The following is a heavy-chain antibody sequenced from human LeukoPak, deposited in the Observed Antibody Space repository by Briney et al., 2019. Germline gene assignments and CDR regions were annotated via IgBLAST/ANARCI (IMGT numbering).Heavy chain of an antibody. CDR3: AKDKRSYSSGPQHWYFDL. J-gene: IGHJ2*01. Sequence: PGGSLRLSCAASGFTFSSYAMSWVRQAPGQGLEWVSTITTNGGGTYYADSVKGRFTISRDNSNNTLYLQLDSLRAEDTAVYYCAKDKRSYSSGPQHWYFDLWGRGILVAVSS. CDR1: GFTFSSYA. D-gene: IGHD6-19*01. V-gene: IGHV3-23*01. CDR2: ITTNGGGT.